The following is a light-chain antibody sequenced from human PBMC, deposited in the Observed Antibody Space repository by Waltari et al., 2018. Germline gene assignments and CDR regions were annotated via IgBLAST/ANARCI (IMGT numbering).Light chain of an antibody. Sequence: DVQMTQSPSSLSASLGDRVTITCRESQNIRTSLSWYQQIPGKAPKLLIYSSSNLQNGVPSRFSGTRSGTDFTLTISSLQPEDSAAYFCQQSYSTPHSFGPGTRVAIK. V-gene: IGKV1-39*01. J-gene: IGKJ3*01. CDR2: SSS. CDR1: QNIRTS. CDR3: QQSYSTPHS.